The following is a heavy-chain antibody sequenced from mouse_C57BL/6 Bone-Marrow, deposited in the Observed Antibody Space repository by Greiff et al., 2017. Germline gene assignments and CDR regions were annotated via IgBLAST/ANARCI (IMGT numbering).Heavy chain of an antibody. Sequence: QVQLQQPGAELVKPGASVKLSCKASGYTFTSYWMQWVKQRPGQGLEWIGEIDPSDSYTNYTQKFKGKATLTVDPSSSTAYMQLSSLTAEDSAVYYCAREDGYYSAWFAYWGQGTLVTVSA. CDR2: IDPSDSYT. CDR3: AREDGYYSAWFAY. D-gene: IGHD2-3*01. CDR1: GYTFTSYW. J-gene: IGHJ3*01. V-gene: IGHV1-50*01.